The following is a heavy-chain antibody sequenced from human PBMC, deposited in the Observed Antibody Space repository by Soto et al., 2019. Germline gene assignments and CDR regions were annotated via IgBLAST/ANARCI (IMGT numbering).Heavy chain of an antibody. J-gene: IGHJ4*02. Sequence: QVQLVQSGAEVKKPGASVKVSCKASGYTFTGYYMHWVRQAPGQGLEWMGWINPNSGGTNYAKKFQGWVTMTRDTSISTAYMELSRLRSDDTAVYYCARAVLVPAADNSSFDYWGQGTLVTVSS. D-gene: IGHD2-2*01. CDR3: ARAVLVPAADNSSFDY. CDR1: GYTFTGYY. V-gene: IGHV1-2*04. CDR2: INPNSGGT.